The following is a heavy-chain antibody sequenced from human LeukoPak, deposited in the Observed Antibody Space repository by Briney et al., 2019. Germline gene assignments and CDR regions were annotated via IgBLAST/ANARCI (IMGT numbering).Heavy chain of an antibody. CDR1: GFTFIGYE. V-gene: IGHV3-48*03. Sequence: GGSRRLSCEASGFTFIGYERTWFRKAPGKGLKWFSYISSSGSTTYYADSMKGRFTISRDNAKNSLYLQMNSLRAEDTAVYYCSTHRREPTKVRWFDSWGQGTLVTVSS. CDR3: STHRREPTKVRWFDS. D-gene: IGHD1-26*01. J-gene: IGHJ5*01. CDR2: ISSSGSTT.